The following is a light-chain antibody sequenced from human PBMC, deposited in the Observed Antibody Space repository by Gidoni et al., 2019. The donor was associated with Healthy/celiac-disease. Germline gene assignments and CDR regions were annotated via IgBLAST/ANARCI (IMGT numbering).Light chain of an antibody. Sequence: EIVLTQSPATLSLSPGERATLSCRPSQSVSSYLAWYQQKPGQAPRLLIYDASNRATGIPARFSGSGSGTDFTLTISSLEPEDFVVYYCQQRSNWPPLYTFGQGTKLEIK. J-gene: IGKJ2*01. CDR1: QSVSSY. CDR3: QQRSNWPPLYT. V-gene: IGKV3-11*01. CDR2: DAS.